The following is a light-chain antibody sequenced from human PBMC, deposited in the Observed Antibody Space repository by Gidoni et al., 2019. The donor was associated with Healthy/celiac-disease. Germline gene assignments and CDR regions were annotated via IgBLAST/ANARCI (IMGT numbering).Light chain of an antibody. CDR2: QDS. J-gene: IGLJ2*01. Sequence: SYALTQPPSVSVSPGQTASFTCSGDKLGDKYACWYQQKPGQSPVLVIYQDSKRPSGIPERFSGSNSGNTATLTISGTQAMDEADYYCQAWDSSTAVFGGGTKLTVL. CDR1: KLGDKY. V-gene: IGLV3-1*01. CDR3: QAWDSSTAV.